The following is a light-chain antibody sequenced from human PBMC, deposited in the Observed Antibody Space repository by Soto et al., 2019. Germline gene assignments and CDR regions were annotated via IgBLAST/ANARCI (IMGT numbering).Light chain of an antibody. J-gene: IGKJ1*01. CDR2: GAS. CDR3: QQYVSSPRT. CDR1: QTVYNGF. V-gene: IGKV3-20*01. Sequence: ENVLTQSPGTLSLSPGERATLSCRASQTVYNGFLAWYQQKPGQAPRLLIYGASSRATGIPDRFSGSGSGTDFILTISSLEPEDFAVYYCQQYVSSPRTFGQGTKVEI.